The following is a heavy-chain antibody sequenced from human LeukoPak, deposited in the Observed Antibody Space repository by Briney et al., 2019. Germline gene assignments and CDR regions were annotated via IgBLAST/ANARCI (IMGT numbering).Heavy chain of an antibody. V-gene: IGHV1-8*01. CDR1: GYTFTSYD. J-gene: IGHJ5*02. Sequence: ASVKVSCKASGYTFTSYDIIWVRQATGQGLEWMGWMNPNRGNTGCAQKFHGRVTMTRNTSISTAYMELSSLRSEDTAVYYCARGKAHCSSTSCYGGWFDPWGQGTLVTVSS. CDR2: MNPNRGNT. CDR3: ARGKAHCSSTSCYGGWFDP. D-gene: IGHD2-2*01.